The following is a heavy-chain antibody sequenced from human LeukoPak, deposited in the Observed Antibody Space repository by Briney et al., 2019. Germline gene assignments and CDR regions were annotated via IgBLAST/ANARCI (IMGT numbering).Heavy chain of an antibody. CDR2: IYSTGST. CDR3: ARQRVLYFFDY. CDR1: GGSIISSSYY. D-gene: IGHD3-16*01. V-gene: IGHV4-39*01. J-gene: IGHJ4*02. Sequence: SGTLSLTCTVSGGSIISSSYYWGWIRQPPGKGLEWVGSIYSTGSTYYNPSLTSRVSISVDTSKNQFSLKLSSVTAADTAVYYCARQRVLYFFDYWGQGTQVTVFS.